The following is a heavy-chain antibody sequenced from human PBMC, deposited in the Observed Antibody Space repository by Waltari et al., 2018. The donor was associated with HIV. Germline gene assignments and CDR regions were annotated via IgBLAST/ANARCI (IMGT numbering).Heavy chain of an antibody. D-gene: IGHD5-18*01. CDR1: GGSISSYY. V-gene: IGHV4-59*01. CDR2: IYYSGST. Sequence: QVQLQESGPGLVKPSETLSLTCTVSGGSISSYYWSWIRQPPGKGLEWIGYIYYSGSTNYNPSLKSRVTISVDTSKNQFSLKLSSVTAADTAVYYCARDTAMVKMGGGPGWFDPWGQGTLVTVSS. CDR3: ARDTAMVKMGGGPGWFDP. J-gene: IGHJ5*02.